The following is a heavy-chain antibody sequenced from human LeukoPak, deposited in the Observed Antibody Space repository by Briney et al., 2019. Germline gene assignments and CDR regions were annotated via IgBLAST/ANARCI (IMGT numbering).Heavy chain of an antibody. Sequence: PGGSLRLSCAASGFTFRSYGMHWVRQAPGKGLEWVAFIRYDGTNKYYADSVKGRFTISRDNSKNSLYLQMNSLRAEDTALYYCAKDARRGVVGAPTLDYWGQGTLVTVSS. D-gene: IGHD1-26*01. CDR3: AKDARRGVVGAPTLDY. CDR2: IRYDGTNK. CDR1: GFTFRSYG. J-gene: IGHJ4*02. V-gene: IGHV3-30*02.